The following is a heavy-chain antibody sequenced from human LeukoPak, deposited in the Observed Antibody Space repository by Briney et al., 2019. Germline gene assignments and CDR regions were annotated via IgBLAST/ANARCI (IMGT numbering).Heavy chain of an antibody. CDR3: ARDKTGYSYGYFDY. D-gene: IGHD5-18*01. CDR1: GFTLSSYW. V-gene: IGHV3-7*01. CDR2: IKQDGSEK. Sequence: GGSLRLSCAASGFTLSSYWMHWVRQAPGKGLEWVANIKQDGSEKYYVDSVKGRFTISRDNAKNSLYLQMNSLRAEDTAVYYCARDKTGYSYGYFDYWGQGTLVTVSS. J-gene: IGHJ4*02.